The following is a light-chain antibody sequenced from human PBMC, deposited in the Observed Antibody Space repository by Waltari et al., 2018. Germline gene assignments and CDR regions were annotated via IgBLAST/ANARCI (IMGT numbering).Light chain of an antibody. V-gene: IGKV1-5*03. J-gene: IGKJ1*01. CDR1: QNISPW. CDR2: KTS. Sequence: DIQMTQSPSTLSASVGDRVTITCRASQNISPWLAWHQQKPGKAPRPLIYKTSTLESGVPSRFSGSGSGTEFTLTISSLQPEDFATYYCQRYKTSFRTFGQGTRVEIK. CDR3: QRYKTSFRT.